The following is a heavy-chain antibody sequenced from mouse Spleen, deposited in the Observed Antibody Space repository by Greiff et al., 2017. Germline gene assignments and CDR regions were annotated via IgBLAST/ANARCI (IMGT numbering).Heavy chain of an antibody. CDR3: ARDSTARATAWFAY. V-gene: IGHV5-9-4*01. CDR1: GFTFSSYA. CDR2: ISSGGSYT. Sequence: EVQRVESGGGLVKPGGSLKLSCAASGFTFSSYAMSWVRQSPEKRLEWVAEISSGGSYTYYPDTVTGRFTISRDNAKNTLYLEMSSLRSEDTAMYYCARDSTARATAWFAYWGQGTLVTVSA. J-gene: IGHJ3*01. D-gene: IGHD3-1*01.